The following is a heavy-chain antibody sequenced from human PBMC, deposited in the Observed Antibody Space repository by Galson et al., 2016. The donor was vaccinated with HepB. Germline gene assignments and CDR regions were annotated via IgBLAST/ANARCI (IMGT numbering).Heavy chain of an antibody. Sequence: SLRLSCAASTFRFSTYDFSWVRQAPGKGLVWVSRVRRDDSNTDYADSVKGRFTISRDNAKNILYLQMNSLTVDDTAMYYCVRDNRGLGDFWGRGTLVTVSS. CDR1: TFRFSTYD. D-gene: IGHD1-14*01. CDR2: VRRDDSNT. J-gene: IGHJ4*02. V-gene: IGHV3-74*01. CDR3: VRDNRGLGDF.